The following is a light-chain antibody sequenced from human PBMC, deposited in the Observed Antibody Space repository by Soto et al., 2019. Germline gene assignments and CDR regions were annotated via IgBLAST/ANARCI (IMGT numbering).Light chain of an antibody. Sequence: DIQMTQSPSSLSASVGDRITITCRASQSISNYLNWYQQKPGTAPKLLIFGASSLQSGVPSRFSGSGSGTDFTLTINSLQPEDFATYYCQQGYNTPRTFGQGTKVEIK. V-gene: IGKV1-39*01. CDR3: QQGYNTPRT. J-gene: IGKJ1*01. CDR2: GAS. CDR1: QSISNY.